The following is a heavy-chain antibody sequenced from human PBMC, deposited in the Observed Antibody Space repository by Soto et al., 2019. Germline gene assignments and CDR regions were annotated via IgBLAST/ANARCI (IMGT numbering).Heavy chain of an antibody. V-gene: IGHV3-30*18. CDR1: GFTFSSYG. J-gene: IGHJ4*02. Sequence: GGSLRLSCAASGFTFSSYGMHWVRQAPGKGLEWVAVISYDGSNKYYADSVKGRFTISRDNSKNTLYLQMNSLRAEDTAVYYCAKDMIRIFWSGSAFDYWGQGTLVTVSS. CDR3: AKDMIRIFWSGSAFDY. D-gene: IGHD3-3*01. CDR2: ISYDGSNK.